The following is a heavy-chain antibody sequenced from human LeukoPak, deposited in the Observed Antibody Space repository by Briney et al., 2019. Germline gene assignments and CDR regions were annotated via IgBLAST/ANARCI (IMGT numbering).Heavy chain of an antibody. Sequence: ASVKVSCKASGYTFTSYGISWVRQAPGQGREWMGWISAYNGNTNYAQKLQGRVTMTTDTSTSTAYMELRSLRSDDTAVYYCARAYYAFCLGYCIDYWGEGTLVTVSS. V-gene: IGHV1-18*01. D-gene: IGHD3-3*01. J-gene: IGHJ4*02. CDR1: GYTFTSYG. CDR3: ARAYYAFCLGYCIDY. CDR2: ISAYNGNT.